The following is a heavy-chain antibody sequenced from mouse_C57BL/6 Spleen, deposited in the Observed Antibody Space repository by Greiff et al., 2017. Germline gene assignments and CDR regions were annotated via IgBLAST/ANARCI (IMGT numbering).Heavy chain of an antibody. D-gene: IGHD1-1*01. CDR1: GFTFSDYG. V-gene: IGHV5-17*01. Sequence: EVKLMESGGGLVKPGGSLKLSCAASGFTFSDYGMHWVRQAPEKGLEWVAYISSGSSTIYYADTVKGRFTISRDNAENTLFLQMTSLRSEDTAMYYCARDDYCGSSHWYFGVWGTGATVTVSS. CDR3: ARDDYCGSSHWYFGV. CDR2: ISSGSSTI. J-gene: IGHJ1*03.